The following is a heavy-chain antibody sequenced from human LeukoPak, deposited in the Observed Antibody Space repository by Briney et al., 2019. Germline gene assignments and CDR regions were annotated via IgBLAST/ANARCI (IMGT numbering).Heavy chain of an antibody. D-gene: IGHD3-10*01. CDR3: AREKYEGSGSHYFALDV. Sequence: GGSLRLSCEASGRTIGLYGMFWVRQAPGKGLEWGVAIWLDGSNKYYADSVKGRFTISRDNSRNTVLLQMDSLSAEDTAVYYCAREKYEGSGSHYFALDVWGQGTMVIVSS. V-gene: IGHV3-33*07. CDR1: GRTIGLYG. J-gene: IGHJ6*02. CDR2: IWLDGSNK.